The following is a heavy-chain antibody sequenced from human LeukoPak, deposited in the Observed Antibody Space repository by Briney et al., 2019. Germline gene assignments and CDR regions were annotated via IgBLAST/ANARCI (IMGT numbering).Heavy chain of an antibody. CDR3: AKDLPAAYFDY. V-gene: IGHV3-30*02. Sequence: GGSLRLSCAASGFIFSTYGMDWVRQAPGKGLEWVAFMRSDGSKKYYADSVKGRFTISRDNSKNTLFLQMNSLRAEDTAMYYCAKDLPAAYFDYWGQGTLVTVSS. D-gene: IGHD2-2*01. J-gene: IGHJ4*02. CDR1: GFIFSTYG. CDR2: MRSDGSKK.